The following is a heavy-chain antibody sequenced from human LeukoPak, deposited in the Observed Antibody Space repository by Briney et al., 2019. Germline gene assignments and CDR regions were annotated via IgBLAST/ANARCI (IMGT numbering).Heavy chain of an antibody. J-gene: IGHJ2*01. CDR3: ARKAGYCSSTSCSHYWYFDL. D-gene: IGHD2-2*01. CDR2: INHSGST. Sequence: SETLSLTCAVYGGSFSGYYWSWIRQPPGKGLEWIGEINHSGSTNYNPSLKSRVTISVDTSKNQFSLKLSSVTAADTAVYYCARKAGYCSSTSCSHYWYFDLWGRGTLVTVSS. V-gene: IGHV4-34*01. CDR1: GGSFSGYY.